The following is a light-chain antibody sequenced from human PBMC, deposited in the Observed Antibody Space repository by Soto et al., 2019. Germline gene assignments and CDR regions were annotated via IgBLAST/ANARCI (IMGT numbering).Light chain of an antibody. CDR3: CSYARSSPFV. Sequence: QSALTQPASVSGSPGQSITISCTGTSSDLGDYNFVSWYQHHPGKAPKLMIYQVSNRPSGVSNRFSGSKSGNTASLTISGLQAEDEADYYCCSYARSSPFVFGAGTKLTVL. CDR2: QVS. J-gene: IGLJ1*01. V-gene: IGLV2-14*01. CDR1: SSDLGDYNF.